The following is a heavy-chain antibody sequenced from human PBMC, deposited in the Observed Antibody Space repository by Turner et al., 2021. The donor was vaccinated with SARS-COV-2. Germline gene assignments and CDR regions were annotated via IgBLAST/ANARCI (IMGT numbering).Heavy chain of an antibody. J-gene: IGHJ3*02. V-gene: IGHV4-39*01. D-gene: IGHD1-26*01. CDR1: SGTIRTTTYY. CDR3: ARGGWSDYVESTPFDI. Sequence: QLQLQESGPGLLRPSETLYLTCTDSSGTIRTTTYYWGWIRRPPGKGLEWIGSVHYTGSTYYNPSLKSRVTVSIDTPKNQFSLKLSSVTAADTAVYYCARGGWSDYVESTPFDIWGQGTVVTISS. CDR2: VHYTGST.